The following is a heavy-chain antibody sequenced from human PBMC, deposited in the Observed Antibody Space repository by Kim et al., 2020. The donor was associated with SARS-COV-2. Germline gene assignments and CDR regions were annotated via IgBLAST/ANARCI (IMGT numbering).Heavy chain of an antibody. Sequence: ASVKGRFTISRDDSKNTAYLQMNSLKSEDTAVYYCGTRGYCSGGTCYSGYWGQGTLVTVSS. V-gene: IGHV3-73*01. D-gene: IGHD2-15*01. CDR3: GTRGYCSGGTCYSGY. J-gene: IGHJ4*02.